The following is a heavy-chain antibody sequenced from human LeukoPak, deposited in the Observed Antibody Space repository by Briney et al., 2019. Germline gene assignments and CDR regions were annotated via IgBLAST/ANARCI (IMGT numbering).Heavy chain of an antibody. CDR3: AGGIGYATSPADH. CDR2: IHDTRGT. V-gene: IGHV4-59*01. J-gene: IGHJ5*02. Sequence: SETLSLTCTVSGGCMKNYYWSWIRQPPGKGLECIGYIHDTRGTNYNPYLKSRVTMSLDTSKNHFSLSLNSVTAADTAVYFCAGGIGYATSPADHLGQGTLVIVSS. CDR1: GGCMKNYY. D-gene: IGHD6-13*01.